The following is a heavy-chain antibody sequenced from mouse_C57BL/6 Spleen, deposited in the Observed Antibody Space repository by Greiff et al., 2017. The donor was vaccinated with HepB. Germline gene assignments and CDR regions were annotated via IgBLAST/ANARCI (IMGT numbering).Heavy chain of an antibody. D-gene: IGHD2-3*01. CDR2: INAGSGGT. V-gene: IGHV1-54*01. CDR1: GYAFTNYV. Sequence: QVQLQQSGAELVRPGTSLKVSCKASGYAFTNYVIEWVKQRPGQGFEWIGVINAGSGGTNYNDKFKGKATLTADKSSSTAYVQLRSLTSVDSAVYFCARAWTYDGYYHDFDYWGQGTTLTVSS. J-gene: IGHJ2*01. CDR3: ARAWTYDGYYHDFDY.